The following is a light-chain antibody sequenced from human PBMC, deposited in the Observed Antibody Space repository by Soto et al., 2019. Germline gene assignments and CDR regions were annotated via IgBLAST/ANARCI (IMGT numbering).Light chain of an antibody. CDR3: QQLSRYPST. Sequence: IQLTQSPSSLSASVGDRVTVTCRASDDITTYLAWYQQKAGKAPKLLIYDASTLYSGVPARFSGSGSGTDFTLTISDLQPEDFATYYCQQLSRYPSTFGGGTKVEIK. J-gene: IGKJ4*01. CDR2: DAS. CDR1: DDITTY. V-gene: IGKV1-9*01.